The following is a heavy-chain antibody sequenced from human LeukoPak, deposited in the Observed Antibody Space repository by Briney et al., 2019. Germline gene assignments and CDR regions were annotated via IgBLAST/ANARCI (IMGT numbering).Heavy chain of an antibody. CDR1: GFTVSSNY. CDR3: ARVGSSGWFYFDY. Sequence: GGSLRLSCAASGFTVSSNYMSRVRQAPGKGLEWVSVIYSGGSTYYADSVKGRFTISRHNSKNTLYLQMNSLRAEDTAVYYCARVGSSGWFYFDYWGQGTLVTVSS. CDR2: IYSGGST. V-gene: IGHV3-53*04. J-gene: IGHJ4*02. D-gene: IGHD6-19*01.